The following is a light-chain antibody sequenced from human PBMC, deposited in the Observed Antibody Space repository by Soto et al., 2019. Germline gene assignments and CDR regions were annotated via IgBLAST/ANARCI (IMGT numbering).Light chain of an antibody. J-gene: IGKJ1*01. CDR3: QHSSGYPRS. Sequence: VRPHPTDSLAVPMGERATIHCKSSRSLLYTSNNNNYLAWYQQKPGQPPKLLLYWASTRQAGVPDRFSGSGSGTDFTLTISSLQAEDVAVYYCQHSSGYPRSFGQVGKV. CDR2: WAS. V-gene: IGKV4-1*01. CDR1: RSLLYTSNNNNY.